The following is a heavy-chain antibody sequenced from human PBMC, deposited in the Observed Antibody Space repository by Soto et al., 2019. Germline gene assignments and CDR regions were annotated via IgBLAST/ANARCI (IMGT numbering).Heavy chain of an antibody. J-gene: IGHJ4*02. D-gene: IGHD1-26*01. CDR3: ARGKSGSYALDY. Sequence: QVQLVESGGGVVQPGRSLRLSCVSSGFTFSSYDVHWVRQAPGKGLEWVALISFDGNRKYYAESVKGRFTVSRDNSKNRLYVEVNSLRPEDTEVYYCARGKSGSYALDYWGQGTLVTVSS. V-gene: IGHV3-30-3*02. CDR2: ISFDGNRK. CDR1: GFTFSSYD.